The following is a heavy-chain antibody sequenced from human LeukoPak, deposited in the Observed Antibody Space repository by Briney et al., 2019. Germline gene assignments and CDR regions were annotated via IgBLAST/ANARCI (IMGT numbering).Heavy chain of an antibody. D-gene: IGHD6-19*01. CDR3: ARGYSSGWPPDY. CDR1: GFTFSSYS. V-gene: IGHV3-21*01. J-gene: IGHJ4*02. Sequence: GGSLRLSCAASGFTFSSYSMNWVRQAPGKGPEWVSSISSSSSYIYYADSVKGRFTISRDNAKNSLYLQMNSLRAEDTAVYYCARGYSSGWPPDYWGQGTLVTVSS. CDR2: ISSSSSYI.